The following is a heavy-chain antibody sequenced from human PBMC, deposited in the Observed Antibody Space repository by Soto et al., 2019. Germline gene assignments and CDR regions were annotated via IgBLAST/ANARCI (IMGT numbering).Heavy chain of an antibody. V-gene: IGHV5-51*01. CDR3: ARGGVSTRTFDY. J-gene: IGHJ4*02. CDR1: GYNFAGYW. Sequence: GESLKISCKGYGYNFAGYWIAWVRQMPGKGLELMGIIYPSDSDTRYRPSFQGQVTISADKSISSAYLQWSGLRASDTAMYYCARGGVSTRTFDYWGQGTPVTVSS. D-gene: IGHD3-3*01. CDR2: IYPSDSDT.